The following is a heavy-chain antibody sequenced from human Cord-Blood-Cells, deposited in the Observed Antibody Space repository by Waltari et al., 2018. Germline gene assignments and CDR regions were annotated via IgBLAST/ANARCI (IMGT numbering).Heavy chain of an antibody. CDR3: ARAFYDNRYYMDV. CDR1: GGSFSGYY. CDR2: INHSGST. Sequence: QVQLQQWGAGLLKPSETLSLTCAVYGGSFSGYYWSWIRQPPGKGLEWIGEINHSGSTNYNPSLKNRVTISVDTSKNQFSLKLSSVTAADTAVYYCARAFYDNRYYMDVWGKGTTVTVSS. D-gene: IGHD3-9*01. J-gene: IGHJ6*03. V-gene: IGHV4-34*01.